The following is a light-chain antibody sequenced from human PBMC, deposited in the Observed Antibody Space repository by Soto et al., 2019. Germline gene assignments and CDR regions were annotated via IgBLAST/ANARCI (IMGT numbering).Light chain of an antibody. Sequence: EVVLTQSPGTLSLSPGERATLSCRASQSISQSLAWYQQRPGQSPRLLIYGVSSRATGIPDRFSGSGSGTDFTLTISRLEPEDFAVYYCQQYGSSPMYTFGQGTNLEIK. CDR3: QQYGSSPMYT. CDR2: GVS. CDR1: QSISQS. J-gene: IGKJ2*01. V-gene: IGKV3-20*01.